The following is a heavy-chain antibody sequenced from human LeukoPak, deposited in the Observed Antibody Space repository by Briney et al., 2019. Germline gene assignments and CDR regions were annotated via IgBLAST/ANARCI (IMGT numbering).Heavy chain of an antibody. CDR1: GFTCSSDW. D-gene: IGHD3-16*02. CDR2: IKQDGSEK. Sequence: GGSLRLSCAASGFTCSSDWMSWVRQAPGKGLEWVANIKQDGSEKYYVASVKGRFTISRDNGKNSLYLQMHRLRAQATAVYYCARGILITFGGVIVSYWFDPWGQGTLVTVSS. J-gene: IGHJ5*02. CDR3: ARGILITFGGVIVSYWFDP. V-gene: IGHV3-7*04.